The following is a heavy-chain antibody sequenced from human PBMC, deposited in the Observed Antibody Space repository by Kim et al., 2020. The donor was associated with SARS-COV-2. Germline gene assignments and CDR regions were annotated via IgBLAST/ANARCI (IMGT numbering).Heavy chain of an antibody. CDR3: ARAVDNSGYSLGDY. CDR1: GFTFSSYG. Sequence: GGSLRLSCAAPGFTFSSYGMHWVRQAPGKGLEWMTMVFYDGSNKYYTDSVKGRFTISRDNSKNTLYLQMNSLRAEDTAVYYCARAVDNSGYSLGDYWGQGALVIVSS. CDR2: VFYDGSNK. J-gene: IGHJ4*02. D-gene: IGHD3-22*01. V-gene: IGHV3-33*01.